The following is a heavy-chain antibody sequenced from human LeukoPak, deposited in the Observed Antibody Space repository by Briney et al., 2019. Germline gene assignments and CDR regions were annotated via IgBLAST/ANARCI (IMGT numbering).Heavy chain of an antibody. Sequence: SETLSLTCSVSGGSISSVNYYWSWIRQPPGKGPEWIGYIYYSGSTYYNPSLKSRVTISVDKSKNQFSLKLSSVTAADTAVYYCARARSGSGRPYNWFDPWGQGTLVTVSS. CDR2: IYYSGST. V-gene: IGHV4-30-4*01. J-gene: IGHJ5*02. D-gene: IGHD2-15*01. CDR1: GGSISSVNYY. CDR3: ARARSGSGRPYNWFDP.